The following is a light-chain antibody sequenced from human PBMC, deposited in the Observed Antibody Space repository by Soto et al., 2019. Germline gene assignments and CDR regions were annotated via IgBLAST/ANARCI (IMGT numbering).Light chain of an antibody. Sequence: EIVMTQSPATLSVSPGERATLSCRAGKSISSNLAWYQLKPGQAPRLLIYGASTRATGIPARFSGSGSGTEFTLTITSLQSEDFAVYFCQQYNDGLTFDGGTKVEIK. CDR3: QQYNDGLT. J-gene: IGKJ4*01. CDR1: KSISSN. V-gene: IGKV3-15*01. CDR2: GAS.